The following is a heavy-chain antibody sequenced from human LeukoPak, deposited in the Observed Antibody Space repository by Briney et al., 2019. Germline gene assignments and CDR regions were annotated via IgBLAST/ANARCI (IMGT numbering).Heavy chain of an antibody. CDR1: GFTFSSYA. D-gene: IGHD6-13*01. CDR3: AKDPILTIAAAASSGY. V-gene: IGHV3-23*01. J-gene: IGHJ4*02. Sequence: GGSLRLSCAASGFTFSSYAMSWVRQAPGKGLEWVSSISGSGGSTYYADSVKGRFTISRDNSKNTLYLQMNSLRAEDTAVYYCAKDPILTIAAAASSGYWGQGTLVTVSS. CDR2: ISGSGGST.